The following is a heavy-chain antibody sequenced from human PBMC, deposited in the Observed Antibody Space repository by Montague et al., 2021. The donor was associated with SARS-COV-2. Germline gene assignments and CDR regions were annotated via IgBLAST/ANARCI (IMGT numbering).Heavy chain of an antibody. V-gene: IGHV3-9*01. D-gene: IGHD5-24*01. J-gene: IGHJ4*02. CDR2: ITWNSGNK. Sequence: SLRLSCAASGFTFGDYAMHWVRQAPGKGLEWVAGITWNSGNKVYADSVKGRFTISRDNSKHSLHLQMDSLTTEDTALYYCAKDTSQWLLDQWGQGTLVTVSS. CDR3: AKDTSQWLLDQ. CDR1: GFTFGDYA.